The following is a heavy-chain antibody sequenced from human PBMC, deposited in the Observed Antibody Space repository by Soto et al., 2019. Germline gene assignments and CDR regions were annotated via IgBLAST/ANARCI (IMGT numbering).Heavy chain of an antibody. CDR3: AREMYYSTYFDS. CDR2: IYWYDDH. J-gene: IGHJ4*02. D-gene: IGHD3-10*01. CDR1: GFSLSSNGVG. V-gene: IGHV2-5*01. Sequence: QIPLRESGPALVRPTQTLTLTCTFSGFSLSSNGVGVGWIRQPPGKALEWLALIYWYDDHRYSPSLKTRHTITKDTSKHQVVLTMTTLDPADTATYYCAREMYYSTYFDSWGQGTLVTVS.